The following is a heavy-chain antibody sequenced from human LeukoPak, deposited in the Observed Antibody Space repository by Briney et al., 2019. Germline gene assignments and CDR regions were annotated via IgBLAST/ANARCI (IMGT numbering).Heavy chain of an antibody. D-gene: IGHD3-16*01. J-gene: IGHJ6*03. CDR1: GYSISSGYY. CDR3: ARGFRFRTPPPYMDV. Sequence: PSETLSLTCTVSGYSISSGYYWGWIRQPPGKGLECIGSIYQSGSTYYNPSLKSRVTISVDTSKNQFSLKLISVTAADTAVYYLARGFRFRTPPPYMDVWGKGTTVTVSS. V-gene: IGHV4-38-2*02. CDR2: IYQSGST.